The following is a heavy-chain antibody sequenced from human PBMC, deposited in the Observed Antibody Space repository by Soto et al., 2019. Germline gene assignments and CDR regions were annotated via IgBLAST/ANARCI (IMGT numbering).Heavy chain of an antibody. Sequence: SETLSLTCTVSGGSISSSGYYWGWIRQPPGKGLEWIGSIYYSGSTKYNPSLKSRVTISEDTSENQFSLELSSVTAADTAVYYCARAAMIYGDYAFYWGQGTLLTVSS. CDR2: IYYSGST. CDR1: GGSISSSGYY. D-gene: IGHD4-17*01. V-gene: IGHV4-39*07. J-gene: IGHJ4*02. CDR3: ARAAMIYGDYAFY.